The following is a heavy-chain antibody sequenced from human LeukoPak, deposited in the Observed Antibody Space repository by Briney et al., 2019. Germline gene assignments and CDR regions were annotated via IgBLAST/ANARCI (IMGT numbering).Heavy chain of an antibody. CDR2: IKSDGGT. V-gene: IGHV3-74*01. CDR1: GFTFSRYW. D-gene: IGHD3-22*01. J-gene: IGHJ1*01. CDR3: ARAPSEIGGYYPEYFRH. Sequence: GSLRLSCAASGFTFSRYWMHWVRQAPGKGLVWVSRIKSDGGTNYADSVKGRFTISRDNAKNTVSLQMNSLRAEDTGVYHCARAPSEIGGYYPEYFRHWGQGTRVTVSS.